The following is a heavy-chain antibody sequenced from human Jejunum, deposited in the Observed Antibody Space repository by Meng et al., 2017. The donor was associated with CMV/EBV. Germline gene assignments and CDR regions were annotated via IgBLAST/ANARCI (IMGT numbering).Heavy chain of an antibody. CDR2: IRSDASNE. D-gene: IGHD5-18*01. V-gene: IGHV3-30*02. CDR1: GFTFRHYG. J-gene: IGHJ4*02. CDR3: ATDGGYGYCPED. Sequence: ASGFTFRHYGMFWVRQAPGKGLEWVAFIRSDASNEYYSDSVKGRFTISRDNSKNTLSLQMNSLRAEDTAVYYCATDGGYGYCPEDWGQGTLVTVSS.